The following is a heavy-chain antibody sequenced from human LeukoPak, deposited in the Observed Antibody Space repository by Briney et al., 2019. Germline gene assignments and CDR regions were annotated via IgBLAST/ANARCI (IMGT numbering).Heavy chain of an antibody. CDR1: GFTFSSYS. D-gene: IGHD6-13*01. CDR3: AREPGIAAAGTLSNYYYGMDV. Sequence: GGSLRLSCAASGFTFSSYSRNWVRQAPGKGLEWVSSISSSSSYIYYADSVKGRFTISRDNAKNSLYLQMNSLRAEDTAVYYCAREPGIAAAGTLSNYYYGMDVWGQGTTVTVSS. CDR2: ISSSSSYI. J-gene: IGHJ6*02. V-gene: IGHV3-21*01.